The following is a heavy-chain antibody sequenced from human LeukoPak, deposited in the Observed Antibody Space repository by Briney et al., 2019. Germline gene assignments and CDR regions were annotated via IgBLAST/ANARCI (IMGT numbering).Heavy chain of an antibody. D-gene: IGHD1-26*01. CDR3: ARDPRSGSYPNWFDP. Sequence: GASVKVSCKASGYTFTSYGMNWVRQAPGQGLEWMGWINTNTGNPTYAEGFTGRFVFSLDTSVSTAYLQISSLKAEDTAVYYCARDPRSGSYPNWFDPWGQGTLVTVSS. CDR2: INTNTGNP. J-gene: IGHJ5*02. CDR1: GYTFTSYG. V-gene: IGHV7-4-1*02.